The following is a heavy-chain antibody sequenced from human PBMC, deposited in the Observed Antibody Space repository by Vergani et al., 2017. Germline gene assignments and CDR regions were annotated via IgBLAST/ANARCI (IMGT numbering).Heavy chain of an antibody. D-gene: IGHD3-22*01. Sequence: QVTLKESGPALVKPTQTLTLTCTFSGFSLSTSGIRVSWIRQPPGKALEWLARIDWDDDKFYSTSLKTRLTISKDTSKNQVVLTMTNMDPVDTATYYCARIFYDSSGYYYDYWGQGTLVTVSS. J-gene: IGHJ4*02. CDR3: ARIFYDSSGYYYDY. V-gene: IGHV2-70*04. CDR2: IDWDDDK. CDR1: GFSLSTSGIR.